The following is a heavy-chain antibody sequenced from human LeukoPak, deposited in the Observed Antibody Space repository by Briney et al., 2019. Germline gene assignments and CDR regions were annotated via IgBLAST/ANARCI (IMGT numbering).Heavy chain of an antibody. J-gene: IGHJ4*02. Sequence: GGSLRLSCAASGFTFSSNAMTWVRQAPGKGLECVSAITAGGGTTYYADSVKGRFTISRDNSRNTLYLQLNNLRAEDTALYYCAKAYGSNGYYQLPIDFWGRGTLVTVSS. D-gene: IGHD3-22*01. CDR3: AKAYGSNGYYQLPIDF. V-gene: IGHV3-23*01. CDR1: GFTFSSNA. CDR2: ITAGGGTT.